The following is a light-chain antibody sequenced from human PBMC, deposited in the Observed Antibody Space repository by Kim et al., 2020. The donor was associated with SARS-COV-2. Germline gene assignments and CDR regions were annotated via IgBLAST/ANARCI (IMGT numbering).Light chain of an antibody. CDR3: QQYYTTPIT. V-gene: IGKV4-1*01. CDR1: QSVLYSSNNKNY. CDR2: WAS. J-gene: IGKJ5*01. Sequence: DIVMTQSPDSLAVSLGERATINCKSSQSVLYSSNNKNYFAWYQQKPGQPPKLLIYWASTRESGVPDRFSGSGSGTDFTLTISSLQAEDVAVYYCQQYYTTPITFGHGTRLEIK.